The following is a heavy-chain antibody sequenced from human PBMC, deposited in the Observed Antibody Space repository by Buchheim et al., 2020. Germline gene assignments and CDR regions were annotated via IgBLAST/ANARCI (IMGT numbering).Heavy chain of an antibody. V-gene: IGHV1-2*04. Sequence: QVQLVQSGAEVKKPGASVKVSCKASGYTFTGYYMHWVRQAPGQGLEWMGWINPNSGGTNYAQKFQGWVTMTRDTSISTPYMELSRLRSDDTAVYYCARALGIAVAEYYYYYGMDVWGQGTT. CDR1: GYTFTGYY. D-gene: IGHD6-19*01. CDR3: ARALGIAVAEYYYYYGMDV. CDR2: INPNSGGT. J-gene: IGHJ6*02.